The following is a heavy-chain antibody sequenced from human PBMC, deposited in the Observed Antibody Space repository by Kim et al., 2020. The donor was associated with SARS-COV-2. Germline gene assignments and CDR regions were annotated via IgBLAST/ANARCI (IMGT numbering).Heavy chain of an antibody. D-gene: IGHD3-10*01. CDR2: ISSNGGST. V-gene: IGHV3-64*01. CDR1: GFTFSSYA. Sequence: GGSLRLSCAASGFTFSSYAMHWVRQAPGKGLEYVSAISSNGGSTYYANSVKGRFTISRDNSKNTLYLQMGSLRAEDMAVYYCARGPYYGSGSSYYYGMDVCGQGTTVTVSS. CDR3: ARGPYYGSGSSYYYGMDV. J-gene: IGHJ6*02.